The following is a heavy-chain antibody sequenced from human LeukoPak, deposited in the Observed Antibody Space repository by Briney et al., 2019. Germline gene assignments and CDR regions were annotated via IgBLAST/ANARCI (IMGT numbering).Heavy chain of an antibody. CDR1: GFTFSSYS. D-gene: IGHD4-17*01. Sequence: PGGSLRLSCAASGFTFSSYSMNWVRQAPGKGLEWVSSISSSSSYIYYADSVKGRFTISRDNAKNSLYLQMNSLRAEDTAVYYCARGFTVTLKNWFDPWGQGTLVTVSS. V-gene: IGHV3-21*01. J-gene: IGHJ5*02. CDR2: ISSSSSYI. CDR3: ARGFTVTLKNWFDP.